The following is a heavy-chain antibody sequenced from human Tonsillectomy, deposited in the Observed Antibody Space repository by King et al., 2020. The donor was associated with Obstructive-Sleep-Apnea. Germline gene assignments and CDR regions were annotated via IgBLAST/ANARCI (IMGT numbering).Heavy chain of an antibody. CDR1: GFTFSDYY. CDR2: ISSSGTYT. Sequence: VQLVESGGGLLKPEGSLRLSCAASGFTFSDYYMSWFRQASGKGLEWGSLISSSGTYTNYADSVKGRFTISRDNAKNSLYLQMNSLRAEDTAVYYCAREGNYGDYWGQGTLVTVSS. CDR3: AREGNYGDY. J-gene: IGHJ4*02. V-gene: IGHV3-11*06. D-gene: IGHD3-10*01.